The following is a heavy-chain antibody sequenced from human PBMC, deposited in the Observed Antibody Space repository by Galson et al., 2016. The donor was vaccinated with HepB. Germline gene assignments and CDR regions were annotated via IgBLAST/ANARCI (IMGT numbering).Heavy chain of an antibody. Sequence: ETLSLTCAVYGGSLSGYYWSWLRQSPGKGLEWIGEIYHTGTTNYNPSLKSRVTISVDTSKNWFSLKLSSVTAADTAVYYCARMGYGDHRDYWGQGTLVTVSS. CDR3: ARMGYGDHRDY. J-gene: IGHJ4*02. D-gene: IGHD2-8*01. V-gene: IGHV4-34*01. CDR2: IYHTGTT. CDR1: GGSLSGYY.